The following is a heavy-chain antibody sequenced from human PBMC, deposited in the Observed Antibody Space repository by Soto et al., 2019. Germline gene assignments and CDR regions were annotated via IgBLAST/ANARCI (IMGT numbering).Heavy chain of an antibody. J-gene: IGHJ2*01. CDR1: GGSLRPGGYF. CDR2: IYHSGST. CDR3: VKARHYYHGGLSFPAQRSFD. Sequence: PSEALSLSWAGSGGSLRPGGYFWSWIRQAPGKGLEWIGYIYHSGSTYYNPSLKSRVTISVDRSKNQFSLKLSSVTAADTAVYCFVKARHYYHGGLSFPAQRSFD. D-gene: IGHD1-26*01. V-gene: IGHV4-30-2*01.